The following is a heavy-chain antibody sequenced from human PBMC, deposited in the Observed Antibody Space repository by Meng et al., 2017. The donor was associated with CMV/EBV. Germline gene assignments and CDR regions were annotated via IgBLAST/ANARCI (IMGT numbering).Heavy chain of an antibody. J-gene: IGHJ3*02. CDR2: ISSSGSLI. Sequence: GGSLRLSCAASGFTFSDHEMNWVRQAPGKGLEWVSYISSSGSLIYYSDSVKGRFTNSRDNAKSSLYLQMNNLRVEDMAVYYCARETTDAFDIWGQGTLVTVSS. V-gene: IGHV3-48*03. D-gene: IGHD4-11*01. CDR3: ARETTDAFDI. CDR1: GFTFSDHE.